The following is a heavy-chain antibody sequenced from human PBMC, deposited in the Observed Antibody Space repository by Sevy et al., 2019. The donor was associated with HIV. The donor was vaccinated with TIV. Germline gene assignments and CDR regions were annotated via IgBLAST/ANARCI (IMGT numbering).Heavy chain of an antibody. Sequence: GGSLRLSCAASGFTFSSYSMNWVRQAPGKGLEWVSSISSSSSYIYYADSVKGRFTISRDNAKNSLYLQMNSLGAEDTAVYYCARDGGGGITMIVVVRGIDAFDIWGQGTMVTVSS. CDR3: ARDGGGGITMIVVVRGIDAFDI. V-gene: IGHV3-21*01. D-gene: IGHD3-22*01. J-gene: IGHJ3*02. CDR2: ISSSSSYI. CDR1: GFTFSSYS.